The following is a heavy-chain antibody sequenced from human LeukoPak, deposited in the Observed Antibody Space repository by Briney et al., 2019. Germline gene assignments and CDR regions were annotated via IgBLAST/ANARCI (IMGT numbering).Heavy chain of an antibody. CDR3: ARGGIAVAGGYYFDY. J-gene: IGHJ4*02. D-gene: IGHD6-19*01. CDR1: GYSFTRFW. CDR2: IYPGDSDT. V-gene: IGHV5-51*01. Sequence: GQSLPTSCKGSGYSFTRFWIGWVRQMPRKGLEWMGIIYPGDSDTRYTPSFQGQVTISADKSISTAYLQSSSLKASDTAMCYCARGGIAVAGGYYFDYWGEGTLVTGSS.